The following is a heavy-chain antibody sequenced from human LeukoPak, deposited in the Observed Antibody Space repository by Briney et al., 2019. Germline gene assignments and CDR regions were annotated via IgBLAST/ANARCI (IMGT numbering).Heavy chain of an antibody. J-gene: IGHJ4*02. Sequence: QTGGSLRLSFAASGFTFSSYAMSWVRQAPGKGLEWVSAISGSGGSTYYADSVKGRFTISRDNSKNTLYLQMNSLRAEDTAVYYCAKDLELAVAGTGLDYWGQGTLVTVSS. V-gene: IGHV3-23*01. D-gene: IGHD6-19*01. CDR1: GFTFSSYA. CDR3: AKDLELAVAGTGLDY. CDR2: ISGSGGST.